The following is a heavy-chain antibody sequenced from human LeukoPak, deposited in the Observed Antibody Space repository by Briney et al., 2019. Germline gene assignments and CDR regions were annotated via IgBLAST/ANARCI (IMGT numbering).Heavy chain of an antibody. D-gene: IGHD6-13*01. CDR2: ILYSGST. J-gene: IGHJ4*02. Sequence: SETLSLTCTVSGGSISSSSYYWGWIRQPPGKGLEWIGYILYSGSTNYNPSLESRVTISVDTSKNQFSLKLTSVTAADTAVYYCARTRSSTWHLLDYWGQGTLVTVSS. CDR3: ARTRSSTWHLLDY. V-gene: IGHV4-61*05. CDR1: GGSISSSSYY.